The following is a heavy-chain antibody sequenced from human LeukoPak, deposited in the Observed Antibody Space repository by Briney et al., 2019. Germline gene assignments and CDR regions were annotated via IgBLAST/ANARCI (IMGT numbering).Heavy chain of an antibody. Sequence: PGGSLRLSCVASAFSDKSNYMSWVRQAPGKGLEWVANINQDGSEQYYVDSVKGRFTISRDNTKNSLYLQMNSLRAEDTAVYYCARVGYCSTTSCYWRAFDYWGQGTLVTVSS. CDR3: ARVGYCSTTSCYWRAFDY. CDR1: AFSDKSNY. CDR2: INQDGSEQ. J-gene: IGHJ4*02. V-gene: IGHV3-7*01. D-gene: IGHD2-2*01.